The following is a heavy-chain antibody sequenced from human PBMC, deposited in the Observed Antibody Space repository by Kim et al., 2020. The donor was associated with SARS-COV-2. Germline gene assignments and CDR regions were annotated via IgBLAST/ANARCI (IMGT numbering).Heavy chain of an antibody. CDR3: AKALTYYDILTGYYFDY. V-gene: IGHV3-23*01. CDR1: GFTFSSYA. CDR2: ISGSGGST. D-gene: IGHD3-9*01. J-gene: IGHJ4*02. Sequence: GGSLRLSCAASGFTFSSYAMSWVRQAPGKGLEWVSAISGSGGSTYYADSVKGRFTISRDNSKNTLYLQMNSLRAEDTAVYYCAKALTYYDILTGYYFDYWGQGTLVTVSS.